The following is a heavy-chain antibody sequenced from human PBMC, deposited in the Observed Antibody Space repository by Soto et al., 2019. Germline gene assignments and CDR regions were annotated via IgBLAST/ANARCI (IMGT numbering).Heavy chain of an antibody. CDR3: AKSHTTSGWYVTTDY. Sequence: PGGSLRLSCAASGFTFGDYAMQWVRQAPGKGLEWVSAISWNSGSMDYADSVKGRFTISRDNAKNSLYLQMNSLRAEDTALHYCAKSHTTSGWYVTTDYWGQGTRVTVS. D-gene: IGHD6-19*01. J-gene: IGHJ4*02. CDR2: ISWNSGSM. CDR1: GFTFGDYA. V-gene: IGHV3-9*01.